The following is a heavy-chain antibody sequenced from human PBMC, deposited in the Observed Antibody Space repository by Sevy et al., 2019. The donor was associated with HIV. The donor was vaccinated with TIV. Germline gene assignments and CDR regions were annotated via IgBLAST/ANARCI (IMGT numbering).Heavy chain of an antibody. J-gene: IGHJ3*01. D-gene: IGHD3-22*01. CDR2: NSFEGTTN. V-gene: IGHV3-30*04. CDR3: AREGHSSGRARIFNL. CDR1: EFIFRASV. Sequence: GGSLRLSCVVSEFIFRASVMHWVRQAPGKGLEWVALNSFEGTTNFNGDSMKGRFTVSRDNSKNTLYLQMNSLRDDDTDLYYCAREGHSSGRARIFNLWGPGTMVTVSS.